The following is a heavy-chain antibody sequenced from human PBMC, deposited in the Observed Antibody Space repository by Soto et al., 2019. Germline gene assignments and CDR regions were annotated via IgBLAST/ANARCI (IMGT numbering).Heavy chain of an antibody. Sequence: SEPLSLTCTVSDGSISSYYWSWIRQPPGKGLEWIGYIYYSGSTNYNPSLKSRVTISVDTSKNQFSLKLSSVTAADTAVYYCARDTAAAVGAFDIWGQGTMVTVSS. D-gene: IGHD6-13*01. CDR2: IYYSGST. J-gene: IGHJ3*02. CDR1: DGSISSYY. CDR3: ARDTAAAVGAFDI. V-gene: IGHV4-59*01.